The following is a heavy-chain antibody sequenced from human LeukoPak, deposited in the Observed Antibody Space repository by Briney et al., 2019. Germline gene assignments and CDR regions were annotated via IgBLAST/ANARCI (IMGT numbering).Heavy chain of an antibody. Sequence: SETLSLTCTVSGGSISSYYWSRIRQPPGKGLEWIGYIYYSGSTTYNPSLKSRVTISVDTSKNQFSLKLSSVTAADTAMYYCARVPYYYDNSGYSYYFDYWGQGTLVTVSS. V-gene: IGHV4-59*01. J-gene: IGHJ4*02. CDR3: ARVPYYYDNSGYSYYFDY. CDR1: GGSISSYY. CDR2: IYYSGST. D-gene: IGHD3-22*01.